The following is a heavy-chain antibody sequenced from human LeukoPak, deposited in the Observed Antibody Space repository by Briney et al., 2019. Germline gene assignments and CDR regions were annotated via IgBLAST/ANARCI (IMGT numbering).Heavy chain of an antibody. CDR3: ARDLNMWGWFGGHFDY. CDR1: GYTFTSYD. D-gene: IGHD3-10*01. V-gene: IGHV1-8*01. J-gene: IGHJ4*02. Sequence: GSSVKVSCKASGYTFTSYDINWVRQATGQGLDWMGWMNPNSGNTNYAQKVQGRVTMTTDTSTSTAYMELRSLRSDDTAVYYCARDLNMWGWFGGHFDYWGQGTLVTVSS. CDR2: MNPNSGNT.